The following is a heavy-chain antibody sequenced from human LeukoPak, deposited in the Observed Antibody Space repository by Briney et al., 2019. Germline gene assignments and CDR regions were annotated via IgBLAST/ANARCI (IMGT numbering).Heavy chain of an antibody. CDR1: GYTFTSYG. CDR3: AREDSSGWFDY. J-gene: IGHJ4*02. CDR2: ISAYNGNT. Sequence: ASVKVSCKASGYTFTSYGISWVRQAPGQGLEWMGWISAYNGNTNYAQKLQGRVTMTTDTSTNTAYMELRSLGSDDTAVYYCAREDSSGWFDYWGQGTLVTVSS. D-gene: IGHD6-19*01. V-gene: IGHV1-18*01.